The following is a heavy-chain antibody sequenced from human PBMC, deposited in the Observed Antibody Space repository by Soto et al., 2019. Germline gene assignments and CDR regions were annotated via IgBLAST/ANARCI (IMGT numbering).Heavy chain of an antibody. CDR1: GFTPSNYW. V-gene: IGHV3-7*03. CDR2: INQDGSEK. D-gene: IGHD6-19*01. J-gene: IGHJ4*02. Sequence: EVQLVESGGGLVQHGGSLRLSCTGSGFTPSNYWMAWVRQAPGKGLESVANINQDGSEKQYVDSVKGRFSISRDNAKNSLSLQMDSLRAEDTAVYYCARGRGWIFDNWGQGTLVTVSS. CDR3: ARGRGWIFDN.